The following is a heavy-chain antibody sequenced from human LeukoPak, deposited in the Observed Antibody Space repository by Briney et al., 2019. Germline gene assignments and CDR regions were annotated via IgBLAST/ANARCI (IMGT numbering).Heavy chain of an antibody. Sequence: GGSLRLSCAASGFTFSNYGMSWVRQAPGKGLEWVSDIRGNGDKTYYVDSVKGRFTISRDNSKNTLYLQMNSLRAGDTAVYYCAKHSVTAVTAFFDFWGQGTPVTVSS. CDR2: IRGNGDKT. CDR1: GFTFSNYG. J-gene: IGHJ4*02. CDR3: AKHSVTAVTAFFDF. D-gene: IGHD2-21*02. V-gene: IGHV3-23*01.